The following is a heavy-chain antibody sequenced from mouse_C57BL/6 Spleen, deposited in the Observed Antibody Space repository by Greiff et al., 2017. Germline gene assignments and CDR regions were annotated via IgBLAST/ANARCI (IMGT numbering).Heavy chain of an antibody. J-gene: IGHJ2*01. V-gene: IGHV1-5*01. CDR1: GYTFTSYW. D-gene: IGHD1-1*01. Sequence: VQLKESGTVLARPGASVKMSCKTSGYTFTSYWMHWVKQRPGQGLEWIGAIYPGNSDTSYNQKFKGKAKLTAVTSASSAYMELSSLTNEDSAVYYCTRSGTTVGDYWGQGTTLTVSS. CDR2: IYPGNSDT. CDR3: TRSGTTVGDY.